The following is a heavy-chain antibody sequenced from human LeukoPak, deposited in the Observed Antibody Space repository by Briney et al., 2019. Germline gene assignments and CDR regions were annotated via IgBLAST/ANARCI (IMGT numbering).Heavy chain of an antibody. V-gene: IGHV3-23*01. D-gene: IGHD6-13*01. CDR1: GFSFSNYA. J-gene: IGHJ4*02. CDR2: ISGSGGST. CDR3: ARRPLGAAAVY. Sequence: GGSLRLSCVSSGFSFSNYAMSWVRQAPGKGLERVSSISGSGGSTHYADSVKGRFTISRDKTKNTLYLQMNSLRAEDTAVYYCARRPLGAAAVYWGQGTLVTVSS.